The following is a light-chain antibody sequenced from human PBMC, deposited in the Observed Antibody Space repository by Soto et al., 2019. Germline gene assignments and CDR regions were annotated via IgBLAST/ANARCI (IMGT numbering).Light chain of an antibody. CDR1: QSFSTSY. Sequence: EIVLTQSPGTLSLSPGDRATLSCRASQSFSTSYLAWYQHKPGQAPRLLIYNTFTRTTGIPDRFSGSGSGTAFTLTIIRLEPEDVAVYYCQQYGGTPFTFGPGTKVDIK. CDR3: QQYGGTPFT. CDR2: NTF. J-gene: IGKJ3*01. V-gene: IGKV3-20*01.